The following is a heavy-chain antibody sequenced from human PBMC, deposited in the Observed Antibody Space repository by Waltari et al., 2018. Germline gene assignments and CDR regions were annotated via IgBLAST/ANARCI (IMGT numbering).Heavy chain of an antibody. CDR3: ARDESSGLDWFDP. D-gene: IGHD3-22*01. J-gene: IGHJ5*02. CDR2: IYYSGRT. V-gene: IGHV4-39*07. CDR1: GGSISSSSYY. Sequence: QLQLQESGPGLVKPSETLSLTCTVSGGSISSSSYYWGWIRQPPGKGLEWIGSIYYSGRTYYNPSLKSRVTISVDTSKNQFSLKLSSVTAADTAVYYCARDESSGLDWFDPWGQGTLVTVSS.